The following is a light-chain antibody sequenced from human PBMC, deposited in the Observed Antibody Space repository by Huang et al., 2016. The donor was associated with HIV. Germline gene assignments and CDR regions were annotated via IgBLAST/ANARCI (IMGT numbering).Light chain of an antibody. J-gene: IGKJ5*01. Sequence: EIVLTQSPATLSLSPGESATLSCRASQSVSTYLAWYQQKPGQAPRLLIYDISNRATGITPRFSGSGSGTDFTLTISSLEPEDFAVYYCQQRSNWPLTFGQGTRLEI. CDR3: QQRSNWPLT. CDR2: DIS. CDR1: QSVSTY. V-gene: IGKV3-11*01.